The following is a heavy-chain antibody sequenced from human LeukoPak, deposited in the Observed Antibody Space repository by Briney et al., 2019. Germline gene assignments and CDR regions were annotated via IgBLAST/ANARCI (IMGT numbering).Heavy chain of an antibody. V-gene: IGHV3-30*19. Sequence: GGSLRLSCAVSGFTFSTYWMSWVRQTPGKGLEWVAVISYDGSNKYYADSVKGRFTISRDNSKNTLYLQMNSLRAEDTAVYYCARGSHGGADAFDIWGQGTMVTVSS. CDR2: ISYDGSNK. D-gene: IGHD3-16*01. CDR1: GFTFSTYW. J-gene: IGHJ3*02. CDR3: ARGSHGGADAFDI.